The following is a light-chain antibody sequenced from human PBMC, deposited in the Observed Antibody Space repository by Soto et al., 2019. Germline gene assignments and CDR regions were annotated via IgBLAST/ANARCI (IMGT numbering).Light chain of an antibody. V-gene: IGLV1-44*01. CDR3: AAWDDTLKGYV. Sequence: QSVLTQPPSASGTPGQRVTISCSGGSSNIGTNAVNWYQQLPGTAPKLLIYNNNQRPSGVPDRFSGSKSGTSASLAISGLQSEDEADYYCAAWDDTLKGYVFGTGTKVTVL. J-gene: IGLJ1*01. CDR1: SSNIGTNA. CDR2: NNN.